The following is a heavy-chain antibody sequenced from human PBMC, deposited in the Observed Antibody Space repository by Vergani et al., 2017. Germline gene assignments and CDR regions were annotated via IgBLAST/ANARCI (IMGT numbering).Heavy chain of an antibody. CDR3: ARDYQDSYYDSSGYNDAFDI. Sequence: EVQLVESGGGLVKPGGSLRLSCVASGFTFSSYSMNWVRQAPGKGLEWVSSISSSSSYIYYADSVKGRFTISRDNAKNSLYLQMNSLRAEDTAVYYCARDYQDSYYDSSGYNDAFDIWGQGTMVTVSS. J-gene: IGHJ3*02. CDR2: ISSSSSYI. V-gene: IGHV3-21*01. CDR1: GFTFSSYS. D-gene: IGHD3-22*01.